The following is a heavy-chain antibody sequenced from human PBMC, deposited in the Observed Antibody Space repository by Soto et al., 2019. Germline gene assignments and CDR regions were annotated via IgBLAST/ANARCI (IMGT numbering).Heavy chain of an antibody. CDR1: GYTFTSYY. J-gene: IGHJ4*02. Sequence: ASVKVSCKASGYTFTSYYMHWVRQAPGQGLEWMGIINPSGGSTSYAQKFQGRVTMTRDTSTSTVYMELSSLRSEDTAVYYCARDKYDIVATYYFDYWGQGTLVNVSS. V-gene: IGHV1-46*03. D-gene: IGHD5-12*01. CDR3: ARDKYDIVATYYFDY. CDR2: INPSGGST.